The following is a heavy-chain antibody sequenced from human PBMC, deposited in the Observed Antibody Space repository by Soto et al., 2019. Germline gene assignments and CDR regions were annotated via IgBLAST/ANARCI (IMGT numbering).Heavy chain of an antibody. CDR3: TTLYLVLQEFDF. D-gene: IGHD2-8*01. V-gene: IGHV3-15*01. Sequence: PGGSLRLSCAASGFTFRNAWMGWVRQAPGRGLEWLGRIKKTAESGTADFAATVERRFTISRDDSKNTLYLQMDSLKIEDTGMYFCTTLYLVLQEFDFWGQGTLVTVSS. CDR1: GFTFRNAW. CDR2: IKKTAESGTA. J-gene: IGHJ4*02.